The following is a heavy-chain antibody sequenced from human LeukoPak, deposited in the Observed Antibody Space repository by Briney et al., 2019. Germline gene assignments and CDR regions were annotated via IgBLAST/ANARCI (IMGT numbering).Heavy chain of an antibody. CDR1: GFTFSSFA. V-gene: IGHV3-23*01. D-gene: IGHD2-15*01. CDR3: AKAPISKDCSGGSCYLFDY. CDR2: VSDSGDYT. J-gene: IGHJ4*02. Sequence: GGSLRLSCAASGFTFSSFAMTWVRQAPGKGLEWVTSVSDSGDYTYYADSVKGRFTISRDNSKNTLYLQVNSLRAEDTAVYYCAKAPISKDCSGGSCYLFDYWGQGTLVTVSS.